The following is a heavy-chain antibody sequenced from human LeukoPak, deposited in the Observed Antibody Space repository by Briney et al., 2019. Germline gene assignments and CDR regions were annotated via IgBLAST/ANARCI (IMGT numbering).Heavy chain of an antibody. Sequence: MTSETLSLTCTVSGGSISSYYWSWIRQPPGKGLEWIGYIYYSGSTNYNPSLKSRVTISVDTSKNQFSLKLSSVTAADTAVYYCARGRLLYYFDYWGQGTLVTVSS. J-gene: IGHJ4*02. V-gene: IGHV4-59*01. CDR1: GGSISSYY. CDR3: ARGRLLYYFDY. CDR2: IYYSGST.